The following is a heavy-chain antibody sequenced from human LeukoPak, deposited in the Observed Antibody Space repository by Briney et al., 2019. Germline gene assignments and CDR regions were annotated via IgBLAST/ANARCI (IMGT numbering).Heavy chain of an antibody. J-gene: IGHJ3*02. CDR1: GGSISSSSYY. CDR2: IYYSGST. V-gene: IGHV4-39*01. D-gene: IGHD3-16*01. Sequence: SETLSLTCTVSGGSISSSSYYWGWIRQPPGKGLEWIGSIYYSGSTYYNPSLKSRVTISVDTSKSQFSLKLSSVTAADTAVYYCARPKSPLGAFDIWGQGTMVTVSS. CDR3: ARPKSPLGAFDI.